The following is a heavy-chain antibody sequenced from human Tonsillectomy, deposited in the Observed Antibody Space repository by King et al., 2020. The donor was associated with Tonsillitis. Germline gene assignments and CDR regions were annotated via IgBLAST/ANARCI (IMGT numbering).Heavy chain of an antibody. J-gene: IGHJ4*02. Sequence: LQLQESGPGLVKPSETLSLTCTVSGGSISNSNYYWAWIRQPPGKGLEWIGSIYYSGSTYYNAPLKSRVTISADTSKNQFSLKLSSVAAADTAVYYCSRHEANPVFDYWGQGSLVTVSS. CDR3: SRHEANPVFDY. CDR2: IYYSGST. V-gene: IGHV4-39*01. CDR1: GGSISNSNYY.